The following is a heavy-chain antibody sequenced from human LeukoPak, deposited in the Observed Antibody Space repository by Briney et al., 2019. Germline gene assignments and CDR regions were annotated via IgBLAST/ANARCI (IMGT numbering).Heavy chain of an antibody. J-gene: IGHJ4*02. D-gene: IGHD5-12*01. CDR1: GFTFSSYS. CDR3: ARVEASGYDYGAFDY. V-gene: IGHV3-21*01. CDR2: ISSTSSYI. Sequence: GGSLRLSCAASGFTFSSYSMNWVRQAPGKGLEGVSSISSTSSYIYYADSVKGRFTISRDNAKNSLYLQMNSLRAEDTALYYCARVEASGYDYGAFDYWGQGTLVTVSS.